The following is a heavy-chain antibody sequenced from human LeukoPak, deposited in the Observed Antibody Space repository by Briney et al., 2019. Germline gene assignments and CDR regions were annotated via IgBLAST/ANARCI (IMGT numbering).Heavy chain of an antibody. CDR2: IKQDGSEK. J-gene: IGHJ5*02. CDR1: GFTFSSYW. D-gene: IGHD3-22*01. CDR3: ARGTYYYDSSGYHYNWFDP. Sequence: PGGSLRLSCAASGFTFSSYWMSWVRQAPGKGLEWVANIKQDGSEKYYVDSVKGRFTISRDNAKNSLYLQMNSLRAEDTAVYYCARGTYYYDSSGYHYNWFDPWDQGTLVTVSS. V-gene: IGHV3-7*04.